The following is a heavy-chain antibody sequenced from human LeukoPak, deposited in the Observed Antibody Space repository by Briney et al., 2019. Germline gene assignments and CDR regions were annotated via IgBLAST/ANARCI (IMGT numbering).Heavy chain of an antibody. J-gene: IGHJ4*02. CDR3: ARSADIVVVPAAFYFDY. CDR2: IYYSGST. V-gene: IGHV4-59*08. D-gene: IGHD2-2*01. Sequence: SETLSLICTVSGGSISSYYWSWIRQPPGKGLEWIGYIYYSGSTNYNSSLKSRVTISVDTSKNQFSLKLSSVTAADTAVYYCARSADIVVVPAAFYFDYWGQGTLVTVSS. CDR1: GGSISSYY.